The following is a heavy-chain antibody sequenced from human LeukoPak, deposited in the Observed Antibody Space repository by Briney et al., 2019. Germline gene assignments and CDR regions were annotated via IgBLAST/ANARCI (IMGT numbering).Heavy chain of an antibody. D-gene: IGHD3-3*01. V-gene: IGHV4-4*07. CDR3: ASDHLPYYDFWSGYRSLNYYYYYMDV. J-gene: IGHJ6*03. Sequence: SETLSLTCTVSGGSISSYYWSWIRQPAGKGLEWIGRIYTSGSTNYNPSLKSRVTMSVDTSKNQFSLKLSSVTAADTAVYHCASDHLPYYDFWSGYRSLNYYYYYMDVWGKGTTVTVSS. CDR2: IYTSGST. CDR1: GGSISSYY.